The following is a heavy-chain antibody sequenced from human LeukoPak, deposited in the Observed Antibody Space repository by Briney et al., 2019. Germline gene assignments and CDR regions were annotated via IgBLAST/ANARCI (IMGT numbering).Heavy chain of an antibody. CDR1: GFTFGSYW. CDR2: IKQDGSEK. J-gene: IGHJ4*02. Sequence: GGSLRLSCAASGFTFGSYWMSWVRQAPGKGLEWVANIKQDGSEKYYVDSVKGRFTISRGNAENSLSLQMNSLRAEDTTVYYCARELYYFDYWGQGTLVTVSS. V-gene: IGHV3-7*03. CDR3: ARELYYFDY.